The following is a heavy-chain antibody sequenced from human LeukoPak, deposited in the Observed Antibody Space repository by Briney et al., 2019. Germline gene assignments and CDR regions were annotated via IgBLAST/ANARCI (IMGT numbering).Heavy chain of an antibody. CDR3: ARDGGGPDAYDI. J-gene: IGHJ3*02. CDR2: IASDSSSI. CDR1: GFNFRSNS. V-gene: IGHV3-48*01. Sequence: GGSLRLSCAASGFNFRSNSMNWVRQAPGKGLEWVSHIASDSSSIHDADSVKGRFTISRDNAKSSLYLQMNSLRAEDTAVYYCARDGGGPDAYDIWGQGTMVTVSS.